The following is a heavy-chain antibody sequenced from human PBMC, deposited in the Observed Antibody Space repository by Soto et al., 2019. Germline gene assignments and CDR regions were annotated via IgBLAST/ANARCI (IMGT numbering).Heavy chain of an antibody. J-gene: IGHJ4*02. V-gene: IGHV4-39*01. CDR3: ARREGWLKRGGDY. CDR2: IYYSGST. D-gene: IGHD3-22*01. CDR1: GGSISSSSYY. Sequence: QLQLQESGPGLVKPSETLSLTCTVSGGSISSSSYYWGWIRQPPGKGLEWIGSIYYSGSTYYNPSLKSRVTISVDTSKNQFSLKLSSVTAADTAVYYCARREGWLKRGGDYWGQGTLVTVSS.